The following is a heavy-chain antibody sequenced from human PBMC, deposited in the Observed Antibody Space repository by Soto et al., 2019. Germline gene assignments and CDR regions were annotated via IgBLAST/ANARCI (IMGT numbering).Heavy chain of an antibody. D-gene: IGHD6-19*01. CDR3: AKTTDGWFSAFAI. Sequence: EVQLLESGGGLVQPGGSLRLSCAASGFVFSSYAMSWVRQAPGKGLEWVSAISGSATTAYYADSVKGRFIFSRDTPKNPMYLQMTSLRAEDTAVSFCAKTTDGWFSAFAIWGQGTVVTVSS. CDR1: GFVFSSYA. V-gene: IGHV3-23*01. CDR2: ISGSATTA. J-gene: IGHJ3*02.